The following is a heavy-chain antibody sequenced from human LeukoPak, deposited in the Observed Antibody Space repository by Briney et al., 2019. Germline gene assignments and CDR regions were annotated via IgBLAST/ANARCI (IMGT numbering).Heavy chain of an antibody. D-gene: IGHD6-13*01. CDR1: GFTVSSNY. CDR3: ARDVAAAGTFFGY. J-gene: IGHJ4*02. Sequence: LGGSLRLSCAASGFTVSSNYMSWVRQAPGKGLEWVSVIYSGGSTYYADSVKGRFTISRDNSKNTLYLQMNSLRAEDTAVYYCARDVAAAGTFFGYWGQGTLVTVSS. CDR2: IYSGGST. V-gene: IGHV3-53*01.